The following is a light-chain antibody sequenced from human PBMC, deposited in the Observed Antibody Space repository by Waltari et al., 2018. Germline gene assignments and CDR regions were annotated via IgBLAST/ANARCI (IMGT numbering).Light chain of an antibody. V-gene: IGKV3-11*01. J-gene: IGKJ2*01. CDR1: QTGRSY. CDR2: DAS. CDR3: QQRSNWPYT. Sequence: EIVLTQSPATLSLSPGERATLSCRASQTGRSYLAWYQQKPGQAPRLLIFDASSRAPGIPAKFSGSGSGTDFTLTVSNLEPEDFAVYYCQQRSNWPYTFGQGTRVEIK.